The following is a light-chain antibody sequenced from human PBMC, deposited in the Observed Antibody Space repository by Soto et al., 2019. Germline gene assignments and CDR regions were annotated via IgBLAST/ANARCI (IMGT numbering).Light chain of an antibody. CDR2: GAS. CDR1: QSVSSSY. Sequence: EIVLTQSPVTLSLSPGERATLSCSASQSVSSSYLAWYQQKPGQAPRLLIYGASTRATGIPARFSGSGSGTEFTLTISSLQSEDFAVYYCQQYNNWPQKFGQGTKVDIK. V-gene: IGKV3-15*01. J-gene: IGKJ1*01. CDR3: QQYNNWPQK.